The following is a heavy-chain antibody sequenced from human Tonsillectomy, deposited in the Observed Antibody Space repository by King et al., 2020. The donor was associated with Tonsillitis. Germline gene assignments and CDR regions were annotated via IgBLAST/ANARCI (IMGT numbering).Heavy chain of an antibody. CDR3: ARLGRGYGGSGV. D-gene: IGHD4-23*01. CDR2: IYYSGST. CDR1: GGSISSSSYY. J-gene: IGHJ4*02. V-gene: IGHV4-39*01. Sequence: QLQESGPGLVKPSETLSLTCTVSGGSISSSSYYWGWIRQPPGKGLEWIGSIYYSGSTYYNPSLKSRVTISVDTSKNQFSLKLSSVTAADTAVYYCARLGRGYGGSGVWGQGTLVTVSS.